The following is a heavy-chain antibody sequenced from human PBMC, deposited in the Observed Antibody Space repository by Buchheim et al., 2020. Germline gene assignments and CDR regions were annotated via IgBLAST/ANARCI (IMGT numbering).Heavy chain of an antibody. V-gene: IGHV1-24*01. J-gene: IGHJ5*02. CDR1: GYTLTELS. CDR2: FDPEDGET. D-gene: IGHD4-11*01. Sequence: QVQLVQSGAEVKKPGASVKVSCKVSGYTLTELSMHWVRQAPGKGLEWMEGFDPEDGETIYAQKFQGRVTMTEDTSTDTAYMELSSLRSEDTAVYYCATEGAEWGYSNYVKGVNWFDPWGQGTL. CDR3: ATEGAEWGYSNYVKGVNWFDP.